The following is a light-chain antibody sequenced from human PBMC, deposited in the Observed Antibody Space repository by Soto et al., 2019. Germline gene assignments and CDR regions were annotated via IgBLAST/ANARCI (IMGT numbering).Light chain of an antibody. CDR1: SSDVGAYNY. V-gene: IGLV2-14*03. Sequence: QSVLTQPASVSGSPGQSITVSCTGSSSDVGAYNYVSWYQQHPGKAPKLIIYDVTNRPSGISSRFSGAKSGNTASLTISGLHAEDEADYYCSSYLSSRTYVFGTGTKLTVL. J-gene: IGLJ1*01. CDR3: SSYLSSRTYV. CDR2: DVT.